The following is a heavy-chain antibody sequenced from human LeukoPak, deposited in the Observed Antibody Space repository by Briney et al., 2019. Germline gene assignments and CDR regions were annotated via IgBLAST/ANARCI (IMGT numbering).Heavy chain of an antibody. Sequence: AGGSLRLSCAASGFTFSSYSMNWVRQAPGKGLEWVSYISSSSSTIYYADSVKGRFTISRDNAKNSLYLQMNSLRAEDTAVYYCARLSTGVVPAARDYWGQGTLVTVSS. CDR3: ARLSTGVVPAARDY. CDR2: ISSSSSTI. V-gene: IGHV3-48*01. CDR1: GFTFSSYS. D-gene: IGHD2-2*01. J-gene: IGHJ4*02.